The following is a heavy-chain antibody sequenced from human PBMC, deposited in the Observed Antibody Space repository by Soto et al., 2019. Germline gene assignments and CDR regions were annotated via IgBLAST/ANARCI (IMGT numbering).Heavy chain of an antibody. CDR3: ARDIRSVGYDFWSGLGMDLHWFDP. D-gene: IGHD3-3*01. CDR2: IYYSGST. CDR1: GGSISSGDYY. J-gene: IGHJ5*02. V-gene: IGHV4-30-4*01. Sequence: ASETLSLTCTVSGGSISSGDYYWSWIRQPPGKGLEWIGYIYYSGSTYYNPSLKSRVTISVDTSKNQFSLKLSSVTAADTAVYYCARDIRSVGYDFWSGLGMDLHWFDPWGQGTLVTVSS.